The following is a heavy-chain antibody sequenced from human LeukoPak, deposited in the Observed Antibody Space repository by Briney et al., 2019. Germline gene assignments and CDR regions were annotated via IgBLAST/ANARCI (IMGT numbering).Heavy chain of an antibody. CDR3: VKVRGRARVGYFDY. D-gene: IGHD1-26*01. Sequence: GGSLRLSCAASGFTFSSSWIHWVRQAPGKGLGWVLLINKDGSVTDYAESVKGRFSISRNNAKNTLYLQMNSLRVEDTAIYYCVKVRGRARVGYFDYWGQGTLVAVSS. CDR2: INKDGSVT. J-gene: IGHJ4*02. CDR1: GFTFSSSW. V-gene: IGHV3-74*01.